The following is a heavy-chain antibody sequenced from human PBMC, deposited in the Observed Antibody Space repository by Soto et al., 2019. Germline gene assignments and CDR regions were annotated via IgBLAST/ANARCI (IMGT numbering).Heavy chain of an antibody. CDR3: ARGESAVLGDLDFDD. J-gene: IGHJ4*02. CDR1: GYTFTSYG. Sequence: GASVKVSCKASGYTFTSYGMSWVRQAPGQGLEWMGRISAYNGNTNYSQKLQGRVTMTTDTSTSTAYMELRSLRSDDTAVYYCARGESAVLGDLDFDDWGQGTLVTVSS. D-gene: IGHD4-17*01. CDR2: ISAYNGNT. V-gene: IGHV1-18*04.